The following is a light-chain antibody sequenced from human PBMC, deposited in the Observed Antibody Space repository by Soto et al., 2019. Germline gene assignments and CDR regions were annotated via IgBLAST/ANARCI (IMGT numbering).Light chain of an antibody. V-gene: IGKV3D-20*02. CDR1: QSVTSTY. Sequence: EIVLTQSPGTLSLSPGERATLSCRASQSVTSTYLAWYQQKPGQGPRLLIYGASIRATGIPDRFSGSGSGTDFTLTVSRLEPEDFAVYYCQQRSNWPPTFGQGTKLEIK. CDR2: GAS. J-gene: IGKJ2*01. CDR3: QQRSNWPPT.